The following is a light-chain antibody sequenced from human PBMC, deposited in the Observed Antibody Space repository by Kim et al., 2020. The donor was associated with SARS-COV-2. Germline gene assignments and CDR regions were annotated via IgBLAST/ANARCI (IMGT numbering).Light chain of an antibody. CDR1: HNIGIN. V-gene: IGKV3-11*01. CDR2: DAA. Sequence: EIVLTQSPATLSLSPGEGATLSCRASHNIGINLAWYQQTRGQAPRLLIYDAAIRATGIPDKFSGSGSGTDFTLTISSLDPEDFAIYFCQQHRKWPPAPSFGGGTKVDIK. CDR3: QQHRKWPPAPS. J-gene: IGKJ4*01.